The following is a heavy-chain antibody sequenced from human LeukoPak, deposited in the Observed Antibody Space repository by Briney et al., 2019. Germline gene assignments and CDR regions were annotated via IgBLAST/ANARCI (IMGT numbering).Heavy chain of an antibody. CDR3: TRHGKAYCGGGCYSFDY. J-gene: IGHJ4*02. Sequence: QTGGSLRLSCAASGFTFSGSAMHWVRQASGKGLEWVGRIRSKANSYATAYAASVKGRFTISRDDSKNTAYLQMNSLKTEDTAVYYCTRHGKAYCGGGCYSFDYWGQGTLVTVSS. D-gene: IGHD2-21*02. CDR2: IRSKANSYAT. CDR1: GFTFSGSA. V-gene: IGHV3-73*01.